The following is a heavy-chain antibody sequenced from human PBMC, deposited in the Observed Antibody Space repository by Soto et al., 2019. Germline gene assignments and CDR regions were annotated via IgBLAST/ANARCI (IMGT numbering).Heavy chain of an antibody. D-gene: IGHD3-16*01. J-gene: IGHJ6*02. CDR3: ARSGRNAYYNMDV. CDR2: IYPGDSDT. CDR1: GYSFPNIW. V-gene: IGHV5-51*01. Sequence: ECLKISCRASGYSFPNIWIVCVRQMPGKGLEWMGVIYPGDSDTRYSPSFQGQVTISTDRSISTAYLQWSSLEASDTAIYYCARSGRNAYYNMDVWGQGTTVTVSS.